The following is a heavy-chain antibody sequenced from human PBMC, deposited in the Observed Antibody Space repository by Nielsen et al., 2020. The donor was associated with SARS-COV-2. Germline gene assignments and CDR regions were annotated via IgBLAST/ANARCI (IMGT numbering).Heavy chain of an antibody. CDR1: GGSFSGYY. J-gene: IGHJ6*02. D-gene: IGHD1-26*01. CDR3: ARTELLSSKNYYYGMDV. Sequence: SETLSLTCAVYGGSFSGYYWSWIRQPPGKGLEWIGEINHSGSTNYNPSLKSRVTISVDTSKNQFSLKLSSVTAADTAVYYCARTELLSSKNYYYGMDVWGQGTTVTVSS. CDR2: INHSGST. V-gene: IGHV4-34*01.